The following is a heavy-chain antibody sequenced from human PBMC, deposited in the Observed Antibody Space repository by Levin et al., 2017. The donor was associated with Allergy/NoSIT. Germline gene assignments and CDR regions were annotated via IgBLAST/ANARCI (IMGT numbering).Heavy chain of an antibody. CDR3: WGYQGAFHI. CDR2: IKSGGST. J-gene: IGHJ3*02. CDR1: GFTVSSNY. Sequence: LSLTCAASGFTVSSNYMSWVRQAPGKGLEWVSVIKSGGSTYYADSVKGRFTISRDNSKNTLYLQMNSLRAEDTAVYYCWGYQGAFHIWGQGTMVTVSS. D-gene: IGHD2-2*01. V-gene: IGHV3-53*01.